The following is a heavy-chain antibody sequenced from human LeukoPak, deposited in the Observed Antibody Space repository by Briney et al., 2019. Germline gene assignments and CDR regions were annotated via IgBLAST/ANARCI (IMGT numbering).Heavy chain of an antibody. D-gene: IGHD3-16*02. V-gene: IGHV3-30*02. CDR1: GFTFSSYG. Sequence: AGGSLRLSCAASGFTFSSYGMHWVRQAPGKGLEWVAFIRYDGSNKYYADSVKGRFTISRDNSKNTLYLQMNSLRAEDTAVYYCAKAGSYRSYYFDYWGQGTLVTVSS. CDR3: AKAGSYRSYYFDY. J-gene: IGHJ4*02. CDR2: IRYDGSNK.